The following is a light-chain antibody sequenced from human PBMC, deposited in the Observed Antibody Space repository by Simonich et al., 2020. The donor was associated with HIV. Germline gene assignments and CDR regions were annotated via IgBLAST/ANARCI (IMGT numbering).Light chain of an antibody. Sequence: DIVMTQSPDSLAVSLGERATINCKSSRSVLYSSNNKNYLDWYQQKPGQPPNLLIYCASTRESGVPDRFRASGSGTDFTLTISSLQAEDVAVYYCQQYYSTPPTFGQGTKVEIK. CDR3: QQYYSTPPT. CDR1: RSVLYSSNNKNY. V-gene: IGKV4-1*01. CDR2: CAS. J-gene: IGKJ1*01.